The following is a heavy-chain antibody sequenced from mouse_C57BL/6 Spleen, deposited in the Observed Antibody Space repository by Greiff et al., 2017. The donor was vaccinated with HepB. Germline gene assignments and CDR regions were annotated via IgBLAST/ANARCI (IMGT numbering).Heavy chain of an antibody. D-gene: IGHD2-1*01. CDR3: ASFYYGNYPFAY. CDR2: ISYDGSN. V-gene: IGHV3-6*01. J-gene: IGHJ3*01. Sequence: EVQLKESGPGLVKPSQSLSLTCSVTGYSITSGYYWNWIRQFPGNKLEWMGYISYDGSNNYNPSLKNRISITRDTSKNQFFLKLNSVTTEDTATYYCASFYYGNYPFAYWGQGTLVTVSA. CDR1: GYSITSGYY.